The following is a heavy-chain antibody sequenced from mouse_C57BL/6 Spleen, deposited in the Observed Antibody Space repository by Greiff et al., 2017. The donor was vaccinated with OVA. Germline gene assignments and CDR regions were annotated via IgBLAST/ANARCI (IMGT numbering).Heavy chain of an antibody. CDR3: ARHRYYYGSSYGAMDY. V-gene: IGHV5-6*01. D-gene: IGHD1-1*01. Sequence: ESGGDLVKPGGSLKLSCAASGFTFSSYGMSWVRQTPDKRLEWVATISSGGSYTYYPDSVKGRFTISRDNAKNTLYLQMSSLKSEDTAMYYCARHRYYYGSSYGAMDYWGQGTSVTVSS. CDR1: GFTFSSYG. J-gene: IGHJ4*01. CDR2: ISSGGSYT.